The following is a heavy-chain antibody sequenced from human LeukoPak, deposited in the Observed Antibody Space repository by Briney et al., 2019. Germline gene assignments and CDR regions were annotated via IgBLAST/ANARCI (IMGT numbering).Heavy chain of an antibody. CDR2: IYYSGST. Sequence: PSETLSLTCTVSGGSISSYYWSWIRQPPGKGLEWIGYIYYSGSTNYNPSLKSRVTISVDTSKNQFSLKLSSVTAADTAVYYCARDALYGFHYFDYWGQGTLVTVSS. D-gene: IGHD3-16*01. CDR3: ARDALYGFHYFDY. V-gene: IGHV4-59*01. CDR1: GGSISSYY. J-gene: IGHJ4*02.